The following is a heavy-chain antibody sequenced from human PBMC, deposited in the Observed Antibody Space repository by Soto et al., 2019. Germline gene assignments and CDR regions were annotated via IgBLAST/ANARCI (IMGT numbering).Heavy chain of an antibody. Sequence: SETLSLTCTVSGGSISSSSYYWGWIRQPPGKGPEWIGSIYYSGSTYYNPSLKSRVTISVDTSKNQFSLKLSSVTAADTAVYYCARLRYSSGWHGGYYYYGMDVWGQGTTVTVSS. CDR1: GGSISSSSYY. CDR2: IYYSGST. V-gene: IGHV4-39*01. CDR3: ARLRYSSGWHGGYYYYGMDV. J-gene: IGHJ6*02. D-gene: IGHD6-19*01.